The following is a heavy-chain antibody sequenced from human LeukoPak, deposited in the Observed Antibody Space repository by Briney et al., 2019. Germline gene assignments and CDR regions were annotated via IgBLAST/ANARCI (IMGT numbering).Heavy chain of an antibody. Sequence: GGSLRLSCAASGFTFSTYEMNWVRQAPGKGLEWVSYISSTGTTIYYADSVKGRFTVSRDNAKNSLYLQMNSLRAEDTAVYYCARGSWYYDSSGYCGALDYWGQGTLVTVSS. D-gene: IGHD3-22*01. J-gene: IGHJ4*02. CDR3: ARGSWYYDSSGYCGALDY. CDR1: GFTFSTYE. V-gene: IGHV3-48*03. CDR2: ISSTGTTI.